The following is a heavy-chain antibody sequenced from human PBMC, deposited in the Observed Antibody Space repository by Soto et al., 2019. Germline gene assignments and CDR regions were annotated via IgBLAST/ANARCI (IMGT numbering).Heavy chain of an antibody. J-gene: IGHJ4*02. CDR1: GFTVSSNY. D-gene: IGHD5-12*01. CDR3: ARDRGYSGYDSLDY. Sequence: GGSLRLSCAASGFTVSSNYMSWVRQAPGKGLEWVSVIYSGGSTYYADSVKGRFTISRDNSKNTLYLQMNSLRAEDTAVYYCARDRGYSGYDSLDYWGQGTLVTVSS. CDR2: IYSGGST. V-gene: IGHV3-66*01.